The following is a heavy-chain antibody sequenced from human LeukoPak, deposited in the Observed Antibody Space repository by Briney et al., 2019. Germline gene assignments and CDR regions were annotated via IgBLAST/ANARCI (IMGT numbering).Heavy chain of an antibody. J-gene: IGHJ6*03. CDR1: GSSINSADY. V-gene: IGHV4-38-2*02. D-gene: IGHD3-3*01. Sequence: PSETLSLTCTVSGSSINSADYWGWIRQPPGKGLEYIGSIFHSGRAYYNPSLESRITISMDTSKNQFSLKLDSVTAADTAVYYCARAVERYNFWSGYYRTYYYYYMDVWGKGTTVTVSS. CDR2: IFHSGRA. CDR3: ARAVERYNFWSGYYRTYYYYYMDV.